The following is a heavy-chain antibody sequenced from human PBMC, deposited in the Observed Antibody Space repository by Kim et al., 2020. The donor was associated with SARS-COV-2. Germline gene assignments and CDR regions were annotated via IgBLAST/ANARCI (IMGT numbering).Heavy chain of an antibody. V-gene: IGHV4-34*01. CDR1: GGSFSGYY. CDR2: INHSGST. Sequence: SETLSLTCAVYGGSFSGYYWSWIRQPPGKGLEWIGEINHSGSTNYNPSLKSRVTISVDTSKNQFSLKLSSVTAADTAVYYCARAPVVVAAGYYYYYGMDV. D-gene: IGHD2-15*01. CDR3: ARAPVVVAAGYYYYYGMDV. J-gene: IGHJ6*01.